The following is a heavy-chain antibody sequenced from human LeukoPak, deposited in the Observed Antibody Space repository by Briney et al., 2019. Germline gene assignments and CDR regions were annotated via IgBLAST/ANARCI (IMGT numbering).Heavy chain of an antibody. CDR1: VGSIGRNSYY. Sequence: SETLSLTCTVSVGSIGRNSYYWGWIRQPPGKGLEWIGNIYYNGNTDYNPSLKSRVTISVDTSKNQFSLKLSSVTAADTAVYYCARVAAKTVDYWGQGTLVTVSS. CDR3: ARVAAKTVDY. J-gene: IGHJ4*02. CDR2: IYYNGNT. D-gene: IGHD6-19*01. V-gene: IGHV4-39*07.